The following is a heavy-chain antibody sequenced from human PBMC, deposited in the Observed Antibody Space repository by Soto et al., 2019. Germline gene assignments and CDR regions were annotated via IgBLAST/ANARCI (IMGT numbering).Heavy chain of an antibody. CDR3: ARAVSETYRLYGMDV. D-gene: IGHD1-1*01. CDR1: RFTLSSYG. CDR2: MWDDGSNK. J-gene: IGHJ6*02. Sequence: QVQLVESGGGVVQPGRSLRLSCAASRFTLSSYGMHWVRQAPGKGLEWVAVMWDDGSNKDYADSVKGRFTISRDNSKNPLYLQMNSLRAEDTGVYYCARAVSETYRLYGMDVWGQGTTVTVSS. V-gene: IGHV3-33*01.